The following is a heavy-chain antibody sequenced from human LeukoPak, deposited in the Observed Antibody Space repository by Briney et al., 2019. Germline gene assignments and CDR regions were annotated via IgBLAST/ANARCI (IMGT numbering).Heavy chain of an antibody. Sequence: GGSLGLSCAASGFTFSSYWMHWVRQASGKGLVWVSRINSDGSSTSYADSVKGRFTISRDNAKNTLYLQMNSLRAEDTAVYYCAREGLYGGNWFDPWGQGTLVTVSS. CDR1: GFTFSSYW. V-gene: IGHV3-74*01. J-gene: IGHJ5*02. CDR3: AREGLYGGNWFDP. CDR2: INSDGSST. D-gene: IGHD3-16*02.